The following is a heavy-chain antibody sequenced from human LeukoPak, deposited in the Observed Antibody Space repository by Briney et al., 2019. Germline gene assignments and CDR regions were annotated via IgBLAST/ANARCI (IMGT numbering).Heavy chain of an antibody. J-gene: IGHJ4*02. D-gene: IGHD2-2*01. Sequence: PGRSLRLSCAASGFTLSSYGMHWVRQAPGKGLEWVAVIWYDGSNKYYADSVKGRFTISRDNSKNTLYLQMNSLRAEDMAVYYCARDLLTAMPFDYWGQATLVTVSS. CDR1: GFTLSSYG. CDR3: ARDLLTAMPFDY. V-gene: IGHV3-33*01. CDR2: IWYDGSNK.